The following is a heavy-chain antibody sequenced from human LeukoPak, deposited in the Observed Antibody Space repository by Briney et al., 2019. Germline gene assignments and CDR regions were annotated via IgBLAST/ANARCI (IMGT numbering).Heavy chain of an antibody. CDR2: ISAYNGNT. V-gene: IGHV1-18*01. D-gene: IGHD3-10*01. CDR3: ARAPRDLWFGELSI. Sequence: ASVKVSCKASGYTFTSYGISWVRQAPGQGLEWMGWISAYNGNTNYAQKLQGRVTMTTDTSTSTAYMELRSLRSDDTAVYYCARAPRDLWFGELSIWGQGTLVTVSS. CDR1: GYTFTSYG. J-gene: IGHJ4*02.